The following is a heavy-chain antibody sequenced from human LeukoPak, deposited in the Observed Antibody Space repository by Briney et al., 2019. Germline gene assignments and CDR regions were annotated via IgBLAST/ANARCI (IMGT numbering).Heavy chain of an antibody. V-gene: IGHV3-23*01. CDR1: GFTFSSYA. CDR3: AKSRLEVLEELHYFDY. CDR2: ISGSGGST. J-gene: IGHJ4*02. D-gene: IGHD1-7*01. Sequence: PGGSLRLSCAASGFTFSSYAMSWVRQAPGKGLEWVSAISGSGGSTYYADSVKGRFTISRDNSKNTLYLQMNSLRAEDTAVYYCAKSRLEVLEELHYFDYWGQGTLVTVSS.